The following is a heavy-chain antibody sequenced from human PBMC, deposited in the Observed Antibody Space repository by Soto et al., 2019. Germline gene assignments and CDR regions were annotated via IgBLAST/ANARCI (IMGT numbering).Heavy chain of an antibody. CDR1: GFTFSTYW. CDR2: IKPDGGEK. J-gene: IGHJ4*02. CDR3: ASFGSGRSGFDY. D-gene: IGHD3-10*01. V-gene: IGHV3-7*01. Sequence: EVQLVESGGGLVQPGGSLRLSCAASGFTFSTYWMSWVRQAPGKGLEWVADIKPDGGEKYYVDSVRGRFTISRDNAKNSLYLQMNSLRAEDTAIYYCASFGSGRSGFDYWGQGTLVTVSS.